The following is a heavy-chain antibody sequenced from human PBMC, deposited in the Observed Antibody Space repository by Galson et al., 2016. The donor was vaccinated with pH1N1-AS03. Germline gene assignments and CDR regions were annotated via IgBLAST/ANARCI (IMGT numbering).Heavy chain of an antibody. CDR3: SRLYGYGDEGMSWFDP. J-gene: IGHJ5*02. D-gene: IGHD4-17*01. V-gene: IGHV4-31*03. Sequence: TLSLTCSVFGGSITTEGFYWSWIRQTPEKGLGWLGYIHHTGSPYYNPSLVSRLTMTIDKSKKQFSLKLTSLTAADTAVYYCSRLYGYGDEGMSWFDPWGQGTLVTVSS. CDR2: IHHTGSP. CDR1: GGSITTEGFY.